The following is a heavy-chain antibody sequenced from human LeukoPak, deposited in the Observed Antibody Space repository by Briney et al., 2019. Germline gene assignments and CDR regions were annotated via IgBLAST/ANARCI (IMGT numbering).Heavy chain of an antibody. Sequence: GGSLRLSCAASGFTFSSYAMSWVRQAPGKGLEWVSSIGGSGGSTYYADSVKGRFTISRDNSKNTLYLQMNSLRAEDTAVYYCAKAPPIALYYFDYWGQGTLVTVSS. CDR2: IGGSGGST. J-gene: IGHJ4*02. V-gene: IGHV3-23*01. D-gene: IGHD6-13*01. CDR3: AKAPPIALYYFDY. CDR1: GFTFSSYA.